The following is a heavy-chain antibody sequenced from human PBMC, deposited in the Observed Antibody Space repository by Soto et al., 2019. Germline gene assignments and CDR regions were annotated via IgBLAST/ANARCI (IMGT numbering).Heavy chain of an antibody. Sequence: QVQLQESGPGLVKPSQTLSLTCAVSGGSVSSGGYSWSWIRQHPGKGLEFIGSIYYSGNTYYNPSLRSRVTISVDTSKNIFSLRLRSVTSANTAVYYCARKTPSISWYLDLWGLGTLVTVSS. V-gene: IGHV4-31*11. J-gene: IGHJ2*01. CDR3: ARKTPSISWYLDL. CDR1: GGSVSSGGYS. D-gene: IGHD6-6*01. CDR2: IYYSGNT.